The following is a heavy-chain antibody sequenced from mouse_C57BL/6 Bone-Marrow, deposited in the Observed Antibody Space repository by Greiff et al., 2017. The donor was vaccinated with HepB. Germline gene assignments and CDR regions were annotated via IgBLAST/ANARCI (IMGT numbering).Heavy chain of an antibody. J-gene: IGHJ4*01. CDR1: GFTFTDYY. D-gene: IGHD2-1*01. CDR2: VYPYNGGT. CDR3: ARFYYGNYWAMDY. Sequence: EVQLQQSGPVLVKPGPSVKISCKASGFTFTDYYMHWVKQSHGKSLEWIGLVYPYNGGTRYNQKFKGKATLTVDTSSSTAYMELNILTSEDSAVYYCARFYYGNYWAMDYWGQGTSVTVSS. V-gene: IGHV1-36*01.